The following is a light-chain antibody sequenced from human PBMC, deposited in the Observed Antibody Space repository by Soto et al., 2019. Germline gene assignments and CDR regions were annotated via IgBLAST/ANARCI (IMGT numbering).Light chain of an antibody. Sequence: EVVLSRSPGTLSLSQGERATLSCRASQSVSSNLAWYQQKPGQAPRLLIYGASTRATGIPARFSGSGSGTEFTLTISSLQSEDFAVYDCQQYNNWPPITFGQGTLLEIK. J-gene: IGKJ5*01. V-gene: IGKV3-15*01. CDR1: QSVSSN. CDR2: GAS. CDR3: QQYNNWPPIT.